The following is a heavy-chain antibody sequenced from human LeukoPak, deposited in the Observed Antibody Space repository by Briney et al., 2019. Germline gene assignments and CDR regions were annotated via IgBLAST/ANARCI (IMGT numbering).Heavy chain of an antibody. D-gene: IGHD2-15*01. V-gene: IGHV3-21*01. CDR1: GFTFSRYS. CDR2: ISSSSSYI. J-gene: IGHJ4*02. Sequence: PGGSLRLSCAASGFTFSRYSMNWVRQAPGKGLEWVSSISSSSSYIYYADSVKGRFTISRHNAKNSLYLQMNSLRAEDTAVYYCAREVVAASFDYWGQGTLVTVSS. CDR3: AREVVAASFDY.